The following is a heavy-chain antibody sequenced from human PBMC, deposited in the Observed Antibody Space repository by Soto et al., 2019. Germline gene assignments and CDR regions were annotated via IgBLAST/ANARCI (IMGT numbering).Heavy chain of an antibody. Sequence: ITLKESGPTLVKPTQTLTLTCTFSGFSLTTDRVGVGWIRQPPGEALEWLAVIYWDDSKTYRPSLESSLTITKDTSKNQVALTMTNMDSLDTATYYCAHAYGGRSLYWGQGTLVTVSS. CDR1: GFSLTTDRVG. CDR2: IYWDDSK. J-gene: IGHJ4*02. D-gene: IGHD1-26*01. V-gene: IGHV2-5*02. CDR3: AHAYGGRSLY.